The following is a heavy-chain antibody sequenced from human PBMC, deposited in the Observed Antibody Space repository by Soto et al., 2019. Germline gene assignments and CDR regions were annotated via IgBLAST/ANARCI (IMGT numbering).Heavy chain of an antibody. CDR1: GYSFTSYW. Sequence: PGESLKISCKGSGYSFTSYWIGWVRQMSGKGLEWMGIIYPGDSDTRYSPSFQGQVTISADKSISTAYLQWSSLKASDTAMYYCASPATGYCSSTSCPRRGYYYYGMDVWGQGTTVTVSS. CDR3: ASPATGYCSSTSCPRRGYYYYGMDV. J-gene: IGHJ6*02. D-gene: IGHD2-2*01. CDR2: IYPGDSDT. V-gene: IGHV5-51*01.